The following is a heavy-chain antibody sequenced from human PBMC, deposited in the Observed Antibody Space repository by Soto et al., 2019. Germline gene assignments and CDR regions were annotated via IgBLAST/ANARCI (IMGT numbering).Heavy chain of an antibody. CDR2: INPNSGGT. CDR3: ARDRIGAGGYYDSSGNDAFDI. V-gene: IGHV1-2*04. D-gene: IGHD3-22*01. CDR1: GYTFTGYY. Sequence: QVQLVQSGAEVKKPGASVKVSCKASGYTFTGYYMHWVRQAPGQGLEWMGWINPNSGGTNYAQKFQGWVTMTRDTSISTAYMELSRLRSDDTAVYYCARDRIGAGGYYDSSGNDAFDIWGQGTMVTVSS. J-gene: IGHJ3*02.